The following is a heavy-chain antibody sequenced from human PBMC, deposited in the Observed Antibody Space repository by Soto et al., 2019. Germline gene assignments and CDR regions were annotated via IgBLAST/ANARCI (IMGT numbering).Heavy chain of an antibody. CDR3: ATGVIWIGYFTVDS. V-gene: IGHV1-69*13. CDR2: FIPVYRTL. Sequence: SVKVSCKASGGSFGNSAINWVRQTPAQGLEWLGGFIPVYRTLNYAQKFQGRVTITADESTGTAYMTLSSLASNDTAVYYCATGVIWIGYFTVDSWGQGTRVTVSS. CDR1: GGSFGNSA. J-gene: IGHJ4*02. D-gene: IGHD3-3*01.